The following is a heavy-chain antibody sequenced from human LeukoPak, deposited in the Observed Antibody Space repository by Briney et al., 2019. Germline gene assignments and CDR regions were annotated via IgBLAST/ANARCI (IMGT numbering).Heavy chain of an antibody. CDR1: GYTFTDYY. D-gene: IGHD2-15*01. Sequence: ASVKVSCKASGYTFTDYYMHWVRQAPGKGLEWMGWINPNSGGTNYAQKFQGRVTMTRDTSISTAYMELRRLRSDDTAVYYCARDLIGYCSGGSCPHWGQGTLVTVSS. J-gene: IGHJ4*02. CDR2: INPNSGGT. V-gene: IGHV1-2*02. CDR3: ARDLIGYCSGGSCPH.